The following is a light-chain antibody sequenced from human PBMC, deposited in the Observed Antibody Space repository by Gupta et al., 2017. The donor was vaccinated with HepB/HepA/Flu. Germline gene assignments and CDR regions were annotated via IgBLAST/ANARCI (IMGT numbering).Light chain of an antibody. V-gene: IGLV2-23*02. J-gene: IGLJ2*01. CDR3: CSYAGSSTVV. Sequence: QSALTQPAPVSGSPGQSITISCPGTSSDVGSYNLVSWYQQHPGKAPKLMIYEVSKRPSGVSNRFSGSKSGNTASLTISGLQAEDEADYYCCSYAGSSTVVFGGGTKLTVL. CDR1: SSDVGSYNL. CDR2: EVS.